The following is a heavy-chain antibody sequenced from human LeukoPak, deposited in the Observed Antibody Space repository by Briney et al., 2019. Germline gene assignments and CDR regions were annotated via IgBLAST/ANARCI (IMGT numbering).Heavy chain of an antibody. CDR1: GFTFSTYW. Sequence: GSLRLSCAASGFTFSTYWMSWVRQAPGKGLEWIGEINHSGSTNYNPSLKSRVTMSVDTSQKQFSLRLTSVRAADTAVYYCARGRYLTTQGGAAAGFLDYWGQGTVVTVSS. V-gene: IGHV4-34*01. J-gene: IGHJ4*02. D-gene: IGHD6-13*01. CDR3: ARGRYLTTQGGAAAGFLDY. CDR2: INHSGST.